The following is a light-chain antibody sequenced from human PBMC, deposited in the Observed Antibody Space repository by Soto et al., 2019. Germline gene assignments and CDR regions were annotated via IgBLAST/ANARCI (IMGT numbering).Light chain of an antibody. CDR3: SSYTSDSTPYV. CDR1: SSDVGGYNY. Sequence: QSALTQPASVSGSPGQSITISCTGTSSDVGGYNYVSWYQQHPGKAPKLLIYEVSNRPSGVSDRFSGSKSGNTASPTISGLQAEDEADYYCSSYTSDSTPYVFGPGTKLTVL. J-gene: IGLJ1*01. CDR2: EVS. V-gene: IGLV2-14*01.